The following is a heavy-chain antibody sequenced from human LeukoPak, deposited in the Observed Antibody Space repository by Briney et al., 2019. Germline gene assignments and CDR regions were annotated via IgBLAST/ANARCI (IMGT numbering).Heavy chain of an antibody. D-gene: IGHD1-14*01. Sequence: ASVKVSCKASGGTFSSYAINGLRQPPGQGLEWMGRIIPILGIANYAQKFQGRVTTTEDNSTSTAYMELSSLRSEDTAVYYCARGGNQLDYWGQGTLVTVSS. CDR1: GGTFSSYA. CDR3: ARGGNQLDY. V-gene: IGHV1-69*04. CDR2: IIPILGIA. J-gene: IGHJ4*02.